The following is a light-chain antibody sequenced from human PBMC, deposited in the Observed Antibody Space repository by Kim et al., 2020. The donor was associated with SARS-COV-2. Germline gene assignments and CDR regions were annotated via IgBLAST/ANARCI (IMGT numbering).Light chain of an antibody. V-gene: IGKV3-11*01. J-gene: IGKJ1*01. CDR1: QTVSNY. Sequence: EIMLTQSPVTLSLSPGERATLSCGTSQTVSNYLAWYQQKPGQAPRLLIYDASNRATGIPVRFSGSGSGTDFSLTISNLEPEDFAVYYCQYRRTFGQGTKVDIK. CDR3: QYRRT. CDR2: DAS.